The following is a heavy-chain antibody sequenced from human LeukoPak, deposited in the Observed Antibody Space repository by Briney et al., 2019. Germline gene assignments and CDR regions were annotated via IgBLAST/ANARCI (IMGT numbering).Heavy chain of an antibody. D-gene: IGHD6-19*01. CDR2: IYYSGST. CDR1: GGSISSSSYY. Sequence: PSETLSLTCTVSGGSISSSSYYWGWIRQPPGKGLEWIGSIYYSGSTYYNPSLKSRVTISVDTSKNQFSLKLSSVTAADTAVYYCARQERFWGGLAVASIGPFDYWGQGTLVTVSS. CDR3: ARQERFWGGLAVASIGPFDY. V-gene: IGHV4-39*01. J-gene: IGHJ4*02.